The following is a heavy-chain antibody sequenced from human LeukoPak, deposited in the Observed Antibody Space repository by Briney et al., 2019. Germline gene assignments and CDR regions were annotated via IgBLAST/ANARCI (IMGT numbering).Heavy chain of an antibody. J-gene: IGHJ4*02. CDR3: ARRGVVIRVILVGFHKEAYYFDS. CDR1: GITLSNYG. V-gene: IGHV3-23*01. CDR2: ISGRGGRT. Sequence: GGSLRLSWAVSGITLSNYGMSWVRQAPGKGLEWDAGISGRGGRTTYADSVKGRFTISSDNPKHTLYLQMSSLRVEDTAVYFYARRGVVIRVILVGFHKEAYYFDSWGQGALVTVSS. D-gene: IGHD3-22*01.